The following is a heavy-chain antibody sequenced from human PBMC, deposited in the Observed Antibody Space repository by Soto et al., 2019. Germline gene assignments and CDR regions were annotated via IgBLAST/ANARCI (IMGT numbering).Heavy chain of an antibody. Sequence: QVQLVESGGGEVQPGRSLTISCAASGFTFSNYGMHWVRQTPGKRLEWVAVISYDGTNKFYSDSVKGRFTISRDNFKNTLTLQMNSVRADDTAVYCCAKDLQSYGDYDYYCYGMDVWGLGTRVTVSS. J-gene: IGHJ6*02. CDR3: AKDLQSYGDYDYYCYGMDV. CDR1: GFTFSNYG. CDR2: ISYDGTNK. V-gene: IGHV3-30*18. D-gene: IGHD4-17*01.